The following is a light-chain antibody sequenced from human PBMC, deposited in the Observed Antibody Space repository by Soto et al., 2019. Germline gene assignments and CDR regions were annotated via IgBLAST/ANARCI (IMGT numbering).Light chain of an antibody. V-gene: IGKV1-9*01. J-gene: IGKJ3*01. CDR1: QAISSH. Sequence: DIQLTQSPSFLSASVGGRVTITCRASQAISSHLAWYQQKPGKAPNLLIYGASTLQSGVPSRYSGSGSGTQFTLTIRSLQTEDFATDDCQQLNSYPLTFGPGTTVDIK. CDR2: GAS. CDR3: QQLNSYPLT.